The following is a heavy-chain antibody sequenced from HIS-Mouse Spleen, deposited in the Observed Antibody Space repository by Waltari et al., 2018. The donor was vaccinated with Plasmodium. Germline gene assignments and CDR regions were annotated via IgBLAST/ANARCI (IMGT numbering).Heavy chain of an antibody. V-gene: IGHV4-39*01. J-gene: IGHJ4*02. CDR2: IYYSGST. Sequence: QLQLQESGPGLVKPSETLSLTCTVSGGSISSSSYYWGWIRQPPGKGLEWIGSIYYSGSTNYNPSLKSRVTISVDTSKNQLSLKLSSVAAADTAVYYCARLSIAVAGNFDYWGQGTLVTVSS. CDR1: GGSISSSSYY. CDR3: ARLSIAVAGNFDY. D-gene: IGHD6-19*01.